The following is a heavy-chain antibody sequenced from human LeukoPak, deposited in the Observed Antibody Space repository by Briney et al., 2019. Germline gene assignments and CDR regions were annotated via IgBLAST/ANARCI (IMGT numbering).Heavy chain of an antibody. CDR2: IYPGDSDT. D-gene: IGHD3-10*01. CDR3: ARHGHAHYGSGSYRQPFLDY. Sequence: GESLKISCKGSGYSFTSYWIGWVRQMPGKGLEWMGIIYPGDSDTRYSPSFQGQVTISADKSISTAYLQWSSLKASDTAMYYCARHGHAHYGSGSYRQPFLDYWGQGTLVTVSS. V-gene: IGHV5-51*01. J-gene: IGHJ4*02. CDR1: GYSFTSYW.